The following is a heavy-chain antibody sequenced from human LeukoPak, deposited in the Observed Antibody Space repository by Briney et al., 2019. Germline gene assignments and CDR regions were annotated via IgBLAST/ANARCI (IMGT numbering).Heavy chain of an antibody. CDR3: ARHILGYCGSTSCSSNAFDI. Sequence: SETLSLTCTVSGGSISSSSYHWGWIRQPPGEGLEWTATIYYSGSTYYNPSLKSRVTISVDTSKNQFSLKLSSVTAADTAVYYCARHILGYCGSTSCSSNAFDIWGQGTMVTVSS. D-gene: IGHD2-2*01. J-gene: IGHJ3*02. V-gene: IGHV4-39*01. CDR1: GGSISSSSYH. CDR2: IYYSGST.